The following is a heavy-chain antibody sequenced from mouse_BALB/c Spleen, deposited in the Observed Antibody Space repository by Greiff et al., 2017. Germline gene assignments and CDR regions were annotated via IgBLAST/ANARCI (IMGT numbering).Heavy chain of an antibody. Sequence: VQLQQSGTVLARPGASVKMSCKASGYSFTSYWMHWVKQRPGQGLEWIGAIYPGNSDTSYNQKFKGKAKLTAVTSASTAYMELSSLTNEDSAVYYCTRLELYGNYPFDYWGQGTTLTVSS. CDR3: TRLELYGNYPFDY. CDR2: IYPGNSDT. V-gene: IGHV1-5*01. CDR1: GYSFTSYW. D-gene: IGHD2-10*02. J-gene: IGHJ2*01.